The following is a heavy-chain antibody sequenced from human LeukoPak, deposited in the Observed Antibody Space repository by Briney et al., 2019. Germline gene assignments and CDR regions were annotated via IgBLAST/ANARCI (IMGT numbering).Heavy chain of an antibody. CDR2: IRSITYGETT. V-gene: IGHV3-49*04. CDR1: GFTFGDYA. Sequence: SLRLSCSASGFTFGDYAMSWVRQAPGKGLEWVGFIRSITYGETTEYAASVKGRFTISRDNSKRIAYLQMISLKTEDTAVYYCARDRSGSYDYWGQGTLVTVSS. CDR3: ARDRSGSYDY. J-gene: IGHJ4*02. D-gene: IGHD1-26*01.